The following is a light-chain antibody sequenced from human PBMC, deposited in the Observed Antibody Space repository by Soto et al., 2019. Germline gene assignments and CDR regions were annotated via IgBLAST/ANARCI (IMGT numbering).Light chain of an antibody. CDR1: QSISSW. CDR2: KAS. V-gene: IGKV1-5*03. J-gene: IGKJ1*01. Sequence: DIQMTQSPSTLSASVGDRVTITCRASQSISSWLAWYQQKPGKAPNLLIYKASSLESGVPSRFSGSGSGTEFTLTISRLQPDDFAAYYCQQYYTYSWTFGQGTKVEVK. CDR3: QQYYTYSWT.